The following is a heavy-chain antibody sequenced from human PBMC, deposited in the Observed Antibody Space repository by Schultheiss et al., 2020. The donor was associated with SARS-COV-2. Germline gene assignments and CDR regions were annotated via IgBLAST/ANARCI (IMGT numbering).Heavy chain of an antibody. Sequence: SETLSLTCTVSGGSISSYYWSWIRQPPGKGLEWIGYIYHSGSTNYNPSLKSRITISVDKSKNQFSLKLSSVTAADTAVYYCASRYSSSSHYWYFDLWGRGTLVTVSS. CDR1: GGSISSYY. V-gene: IGHV4-59*01. CDR3: ASRYSSSSHYWYFDL. J-gene: IGHJ2*01. D-gene: IGHD6-13*01. CDR2: IYHSGST.